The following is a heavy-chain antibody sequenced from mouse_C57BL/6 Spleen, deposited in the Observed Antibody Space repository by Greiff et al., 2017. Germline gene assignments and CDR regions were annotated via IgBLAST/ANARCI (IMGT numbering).Heavy chain of an antibody. Sequence: EVMLVESGGGLVKPGGSLKLSCAASGFTFSSYAMSWVRQTPEKRLEWVATISDGGSYTYYPDNVKGRFTISRDNAKNNLYLQMRHLKSEDTALYYCARDQGLGWAMDYWGQGTSVTVSS. V-gene: IGHV5-4*01. J-gene: IGHJ4*01. D-gene: IGHD3-3*01. CDR1: GFTFSSYA. CDR3: ARDQGLGWAMDY. CDR2: ISDGGSYT.